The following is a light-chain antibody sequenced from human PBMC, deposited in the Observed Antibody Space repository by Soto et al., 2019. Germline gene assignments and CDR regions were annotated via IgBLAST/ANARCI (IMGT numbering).Light chain of an antibody. CDR1: SSDVGGYNY. V-gene: IGLV2-8*01. CDR2: EVN. J-gene: IGLJ2*01. Sequence: QSALTQPPSASGSPGQSVAISCTGTSSDVGGYNYVSWYQQHPGKAPKLMIYEVNKRPSGVPDRFSGSKSGNTASLTVSGLQAEDEADYYCSSYARRSTRVFGGGTKVTVL. CDR3: SSYARRSTRV.